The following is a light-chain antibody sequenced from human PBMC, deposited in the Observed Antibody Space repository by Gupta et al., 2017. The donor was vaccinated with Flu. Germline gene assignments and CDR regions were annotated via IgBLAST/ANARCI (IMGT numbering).Light chain of an antibody. Sequence: DIQVTRPQSSLSESVGDRVTIPCQTSQDIAKYLNWYQLKPGKAPKLLIKEASHFQTGVPSRFSGSGSGSDFTFTISGLQVEDVATYFCLQYDTRPPYTFGQGTKVDI. CDR3: LQYDTRPPYT. CDR1: QDIAKY. J-gene: IGKJ2*01. CDR2: EAS. V-gene: IGKV1-33*01.